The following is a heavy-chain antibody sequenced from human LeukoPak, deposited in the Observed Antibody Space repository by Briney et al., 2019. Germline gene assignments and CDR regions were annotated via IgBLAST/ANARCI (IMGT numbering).Heavy chain of an antibody. CDR1: DGSISCYY. Sequence: PSETLSLTCTVCDGSISCYYWSWLRQPAGRGLEWIGIIYTSGSTNYNPSLKSRVTMSVDTSKNQVSLKLSPVTAADTAVYYCARTPDYYDSSGFNWFDPWGQGTRVTVSS. J-gene: IGHJ5*02. CDR3: ARTPDYYDSSGFNWFDP. CDR2: IYTSGST. V-gene: IGHV4-4*07. D-gene: IGHD3-22*01.